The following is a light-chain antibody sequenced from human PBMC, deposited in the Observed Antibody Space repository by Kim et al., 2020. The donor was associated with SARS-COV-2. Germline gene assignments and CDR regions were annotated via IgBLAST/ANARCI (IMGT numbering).Light chain of an antibody. CDR3: SSYTTSSTLV. CDR2: EVN. J-gene: IGLJ2*01. V-gene: IGLV2-18*02. CDR1: SSGVGGYNR. Sequence: GQSVTISCTGTSSGVGGYNRVSWYQQPPGTAPKLMIYEVNNRPSGVPDRFSGSKSGNTASLTISGLQTEDEADYYCSSYTTSSTLVFGGGTQLTVL.